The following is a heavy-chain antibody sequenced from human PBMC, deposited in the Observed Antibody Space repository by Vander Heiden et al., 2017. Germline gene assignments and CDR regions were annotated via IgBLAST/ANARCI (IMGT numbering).Heavy chain of an antibody. Sequence: QVQLEQSGAEVKTPGAPVKVSCKASGYTFSCYGIRWVQQAPGQGLEWMGWISAYNGNTNYAQKLQGRVTMTTDTTTSTAYMELRSLRSDDTAVYYCARRSVGATTEHFDYWGQGTLVTVSS. V-gene: IGHV1-18*01. CDR2: ISAYNGNT. J-gene: IGHJ4*02. D-gene: IGHD1-26*01. CDR3: ARRSVGATTEHFDY. CDR1: GYTFSCYG.